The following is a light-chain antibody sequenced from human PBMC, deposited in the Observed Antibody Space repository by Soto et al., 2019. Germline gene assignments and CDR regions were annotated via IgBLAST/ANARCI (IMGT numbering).Light chain of an antibody. CDR2: AAS. V-gene: IGKV3-15*01. Sequence: EIVMTQSPATLSVTPGERATLSCRASQSVSRNLAWYQQKPGQAPRLLMYAASTRATGIPARFSGSGSGTEFTLTISSLQAEDFAVYYSQQYNNWLLYTFGQGTKLEIK. J-gene: IGKJ2*01. CDR3: QQYNNWLLYT. CDR1: QSVSRN.